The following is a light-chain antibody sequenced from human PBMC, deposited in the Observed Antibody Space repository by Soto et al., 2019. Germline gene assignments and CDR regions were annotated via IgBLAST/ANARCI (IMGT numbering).Light chain of an antibody. V-gene: IGKV3-20*01. CDR2: GAS. J-gene: IGKJ1*01. CDR1: QSVSRSY. Sequence: EIVLTQSPGTLSLSTGERATLSCRASQSVSRSYLAWYQRKPGQAPRLLIYGASSRATGIPDRFSGSGSGTDFTLTISRLEPEDFAVYYFQQYGSSPPTFGQGTKVEIK. CDR3: QQYGSSPPT.